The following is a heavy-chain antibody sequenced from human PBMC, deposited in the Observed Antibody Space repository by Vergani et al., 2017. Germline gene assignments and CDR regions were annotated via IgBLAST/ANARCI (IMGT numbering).Heavy chain of an antibody. Sequence: EVQLLESGGGLVQPGGSLRLSCAASGFTFSSYAMSWVRQAPGKGLEWVSAISGSGGSTYYADSVKGRFTISRDNSKNTLYLQMNSLRAEDTAVYYCAKGGRNLDAYSSSWDNEAFDIWGQGTMVTVSS. V-gene: IGHV3-23*01. D-gene: IGHD6-13*01. J-gene: IGHJ3*02. CDR2: ISGSGGST. CDR3: AKGGRNLDAYSSSWDNEAFDI. CDR1: GFTFSSYA.